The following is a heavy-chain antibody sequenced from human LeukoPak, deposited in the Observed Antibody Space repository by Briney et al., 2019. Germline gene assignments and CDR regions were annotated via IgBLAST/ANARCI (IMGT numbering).Heavy chain of an antibody. CDR1: GGSISSYY. CDR3: ARVRSSGCIDY. D-gene: IGHD6-19*01. V-gene: IGHV4-59*01. Sequence: SETLSLTCTVSGGSISSYYWSWIRQPPGKGLKWIGYIYYSGSTNYNPSLKSRVTISVDTSKNQFSLKLSSVTAADTAVYYCARVRSSGCIDYWGQGTLVTVSS. J-gene: IGHJ4*02. CDR2: IYYSGST.